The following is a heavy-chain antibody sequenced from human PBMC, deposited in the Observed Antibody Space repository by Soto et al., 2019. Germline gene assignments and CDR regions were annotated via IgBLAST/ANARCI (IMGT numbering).Heavy chain of an antibody. CDR1: GFTFSSYW. J-gene: IGHJ4*02. V-gene: IGHV3-74*01. Sequence: LRLSCAASGFTFSSYWMHWVRQAPGKGLVWVSRINSDGSSTSYADSVKGRFTISRDNAKNTLYLQMNSLRAEDTAVYYCARVRDFWSGYQPTDYWGQGTLVTVSS. CDR3: ARVRDFWSGYQPTDY. CDR2: INSDGSST. D-gene: IGHD3-3*01.